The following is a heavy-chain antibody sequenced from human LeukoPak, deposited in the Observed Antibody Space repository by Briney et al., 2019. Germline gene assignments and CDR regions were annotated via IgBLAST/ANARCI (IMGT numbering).Heavy chain of an antibody. V-gene: IGHV4-61*01. J-gene: IGHJ4*02. Sequence: PSETLSLTCTVSGASVSSGSSYWTWIRQPPGKGLERIGYIYYSGNTNYNPSLKSRVTISLDTSKNQFSLKLTSVTAADTAMYYCARRKAKTPNYFDYWGQGALVTVSS. CDR2: IYYSGNT. CDR1: GASVSSGSSY. CDR3: ARRKAKTPNYFDY.